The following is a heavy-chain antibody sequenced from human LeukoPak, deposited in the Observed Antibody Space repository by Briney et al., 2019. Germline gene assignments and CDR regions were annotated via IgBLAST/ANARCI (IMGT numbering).Heavy chain of an antibody. CDR3: ARVGFLEWSDY. CDR1: GYTFTIYY. J-gene: IGHJ4*02. Sequence: ASVTVSFKASGYTFTIYYMHWVRQAPGQGLEWMGIINPSGGSTSYAQKFQGRVTMTRDTSTSTVYMELSSLRSEDTAVYYCARVGFLEWSDYWGQGTLVTVSS. V-gene: IGHV1-46*01. CDR2: INPSGGST. D-gene: IGHD3-3*01.